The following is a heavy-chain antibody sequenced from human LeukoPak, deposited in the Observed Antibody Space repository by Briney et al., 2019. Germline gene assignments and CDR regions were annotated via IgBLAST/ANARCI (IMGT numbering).Heavy chain of an antibody. CDR2: ISGYGGST. J-gene: IGHJ4*02. CDR1: GFTFSSYA. CDR3: AKDNYYFWGGYYPNSFDD. V-gene: IGHV3-23*01. Sequence: GGSLRLSCAASGFTFSSYAMSWVRQAPGKGLEGVSAISGYGGSTYYADSVKGRFTISRDNSKNTLYLQMNSLRAEDTAVYYCAKDNYYFWGGYYPNSFDDGGQGTLVTVSS. D-gene: IGHD3-3*01.